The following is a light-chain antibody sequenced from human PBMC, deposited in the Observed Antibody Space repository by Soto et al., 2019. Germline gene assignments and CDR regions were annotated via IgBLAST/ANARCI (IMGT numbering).Light chain of an antibody. CDR1: QSVSSY. CDR3: QQRSNWPIT. CDR2: DAS. Sequence: EIVLTQSPATLSLSPWERATLSCMASQSVSSYLAWYQQKPGQAPRLLIYDASNRATGIPARFSGSGSGTDFTLTISSLEPEDFAVYYCQQRSNWPITFGQGTRLE. V-gene: IGKV3-11*01. J-gene: IGKJ5*01.